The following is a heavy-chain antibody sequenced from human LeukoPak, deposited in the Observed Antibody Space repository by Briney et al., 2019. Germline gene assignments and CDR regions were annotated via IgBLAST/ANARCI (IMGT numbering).Heavy chain of an antibody. CDR2: MNPNSGNT. D-gene: IGHD3-9*01. Sequence: ASVKVSCKASGYTFTSYDINWVRQATGQGLEWMGWMNPNSGNTGYAQKFQGRVTMTRNTSISTAYMELSSLRSEDTAVYYCASADDYDIYYYYGMDVWGQGTTVTVSS. V-gene: IGHV1-8*01. CDR1: GYTFTSYD. J-gene: IGHJ6*02. CDR3: ASADDYDIYYYYGMDV.